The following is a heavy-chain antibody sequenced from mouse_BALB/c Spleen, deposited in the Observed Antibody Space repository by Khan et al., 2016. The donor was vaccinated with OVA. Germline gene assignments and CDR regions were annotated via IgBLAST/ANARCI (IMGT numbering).Heavy chain of an antibody. J-gene: IGHJ3*01. CDR3: ARRPRGVFSDYMFAY. CDR2: IYWDDDK. CDR1: GFSLSASGVG. V-gene: IGHV8-12*01. D-gene: IGHD2-4*01. Sequence: QVTLKESGPGILQPSQTLSLTCSFSGFSLSASGVGVSWIRQPSGKGLEWLAHIYWDDDKRYNPSLKSRLTISKDVSRGQVFLKITSVDTDDTATYYCARRPRGVFSDYMFAYWGQGTLVTVSA.